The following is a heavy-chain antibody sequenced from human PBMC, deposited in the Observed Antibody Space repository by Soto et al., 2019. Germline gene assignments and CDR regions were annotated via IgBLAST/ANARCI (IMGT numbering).Heavy chain of an antibody. J-gene: IGHJ4*02. CDR2: IYWDDDK. CDR3: SHRAVYSGSYWDVGYSDY. V-gene: IGHV2-5*02. Sequence: QITLKESGPTRVKPTQTLTLTCTFSGFSLTTSGVGVGWIRQSPGKALEWLALIYWDDDKRYSPSLKSRLTIAKDTSKNQAVIIMTNIDREATGTYYCSHRAVYSGSYWDVGYSDYLGQGTLVTVSS. CDR1: GFSLTTSGVG. D-gene: IGHD1-26*01.